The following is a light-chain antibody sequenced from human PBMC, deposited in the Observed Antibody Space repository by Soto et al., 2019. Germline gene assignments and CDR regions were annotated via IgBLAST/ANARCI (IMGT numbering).Light chain of an antibody. Sequence: EFVLTQSPGTLSLSPGERATLSCRASQSVSSRYLAWYQQKPGQAPRLLIYDASSRATGIPDRFSGSGSGTDFTLTISSLQPDDFATYYCQQYNSWWTFGQGTKVDIK. J-gene: IGKJ1*01. V-gene: IGKV3-20*01. CDR1: QSVSSRY. CDR2: DAS. CDR3: QQYNSWWT.